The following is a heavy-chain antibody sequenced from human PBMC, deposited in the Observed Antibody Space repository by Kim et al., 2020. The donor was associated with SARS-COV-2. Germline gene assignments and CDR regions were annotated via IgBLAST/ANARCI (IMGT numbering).Heavy chain of an antibody. CDR3: GDCSGGSCY. Sequence: GSTNYNPSRNSRVTISLDTSKNQFSLKLASVAAADTAVYYCGDCSGGSCYWGQGTLVTVSS. D-gene: IGHD2-15*01. V-gene: IGHV4-34*01. J-gene: IGHJ4*02. CDR2: GST.